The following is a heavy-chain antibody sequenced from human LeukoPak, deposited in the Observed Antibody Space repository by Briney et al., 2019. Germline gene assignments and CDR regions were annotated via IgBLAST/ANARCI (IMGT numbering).Heavy chain of an antibody. CDR3: ARRGGSRGWGAFDI. V-gene: IGHV3-23*01. CDR2: ITGTADKT. CDR1: GFTFTNYV. Sequence: GESLRLSCAASGFTFTNYVMNWVRQAPGKGLEWVSSITGTADKTYDADSVKGRFTISRDNSKTTLSLQMSSLRVEDTAIYYCARRGGSRGWGAFDIWGQGTIVTVSS. D-gene: IGHD6-19*01. J-gene: IGHJ3*02.